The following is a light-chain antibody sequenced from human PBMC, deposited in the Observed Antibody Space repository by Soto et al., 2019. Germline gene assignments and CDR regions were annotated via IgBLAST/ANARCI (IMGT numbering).Light chain of an antibody. CDR2: DVS. CDR1: SSDVGGYND. Sequence: QSVLTQPASVSGSPGQSITISCTGTSSDVGGYNDVSWYQQQPGKAPKLMIYDVSNRPSGVSNRFSGSKSGNTASLTISGLQAEDDADYYCSSYTSSSTLEVFGTGTKLTVL. V-gene: IGLV2-14*01. CDR3: SSYTSSSTLEV. J-gene: IGLJ1*01.